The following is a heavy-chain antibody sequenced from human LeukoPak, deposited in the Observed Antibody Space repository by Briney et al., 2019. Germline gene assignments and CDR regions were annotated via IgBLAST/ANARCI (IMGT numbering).Heavy chain of an antibody. CDR2: ISGSGGST. CDR1: GFTFSSDA. J-gene: IGHJ4*02. V-gene: IGHV3-23*01. CDR3: AKDPDSSGYLYYFDY. D-gene: IGHD3-22*01. Sequence: PGGSLRLSCAASGFTFSSDAMSWVRRAPGKGLEWVSAISGSGGSTYYADSVKGRFTISRDNSKNTLYLQMNSLRAEDTAVYYCAKDPDSSGYLYYFDYWGQGTLVTGSS.